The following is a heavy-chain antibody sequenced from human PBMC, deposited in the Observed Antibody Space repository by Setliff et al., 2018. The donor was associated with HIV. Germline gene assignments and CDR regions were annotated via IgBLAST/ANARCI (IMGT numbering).Heavy chain of an antibody. V-gene: IGHV4-31*03. J-gene: IGHJ6*02. CDR1: GGPISSGSYY. CDR2: IYYTGST. D-gene: IGHD3-10*01. CDR3: ARDLSPYGSGDPYYYYGMDV. Sequence: PSETLSLTCSVSGGPISSGSYYWSWIRQHPGKGLEWIGYIYYTGSTYYHPSLKSRVLISVDTSNNLFSLSLRSVTAADTAVYYCARDLSPYGSGDPYYYYGMDVWGQGTTVTVSS.